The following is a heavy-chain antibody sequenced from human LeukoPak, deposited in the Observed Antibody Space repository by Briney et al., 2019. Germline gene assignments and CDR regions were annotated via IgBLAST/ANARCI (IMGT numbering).Heavy chain of an antibody. CDR2: INHSGST. CDR3: ARPYYDSSGYYYAGNWFDP. J-gene: IGHJ5*02. V-gene: IGHV4-34*01. CDR1: GGSISSYY. D-gene: IGHD3-22*01. Sequence: SETLSLTCTVSGGSISSYYWSWIRQPPGKGLEWIGEINHSGSTNYNPSLKSRVTISVDTSKNQFSLKLSSVTAADTAVYYCARPYYDSSGYYYAGNWFDPWGQGTLVTVSS.